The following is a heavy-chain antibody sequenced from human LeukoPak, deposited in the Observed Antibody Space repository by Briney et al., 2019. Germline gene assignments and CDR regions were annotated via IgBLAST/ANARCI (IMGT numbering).Heavy chain of an antibody. J-gene: IGHJ4*02. CDR2: IRSKAYGVTT. CDR3: TRFRYVRGSYRPYYFDY. D-gene: IGHD3-16*02. Sequence: GGSLRLSCTTSVFTFGDYAINWVRQAPGKGLEWVCFIRSKAYGVTTEYAASVKDRFTILRDDSKSIAYLQMNSLKTEDTAVYYCTRFRYVRGSYRPYYFDYWGPGTLVTVSS. CDR1: VFTFGDYA. V-gene: IGHV3-49*04.